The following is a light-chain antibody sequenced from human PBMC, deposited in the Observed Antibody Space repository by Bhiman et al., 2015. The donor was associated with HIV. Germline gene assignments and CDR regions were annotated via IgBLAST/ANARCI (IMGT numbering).Light chain of an antibody. CDR2: QNN. CDR3: GTWDSSLSAGHV. CDR1: KLGDKY. Sequence: SYELTQPPSVSVSPGQTASITCSGDKLGDKYACWYQQKPGQSPVLVIYQNNKRPSGIPDRFSGFKSGTSATLGITGLQTGDEADYYCGTWDSSLSAGHVFGTGTKVTVL. V-gene: IGLV3-1*01. J-gene: IGLJ1*01.